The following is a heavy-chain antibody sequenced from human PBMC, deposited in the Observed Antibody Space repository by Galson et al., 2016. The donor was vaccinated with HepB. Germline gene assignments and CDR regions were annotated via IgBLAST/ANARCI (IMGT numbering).Heavy chain of an antibody. CDR1: GFTSSRSG. D-gene: IGHD6-25*01. CDR2: IWYDGSNK. V-gene: IGHV3-33*01. J-gene: IGHJ4*02. CDR3: AREDPRIAAAILDS. Sequence: SLRLSCAASGFTSSRSGMHWVRQAPGKGLEWVALIWYDGSNKYYADSVKGRFTISRDNSRNTLFLQMNRLRAEDTGLYYCAREDPRIAAAILDSWGQGTLVTVSS.